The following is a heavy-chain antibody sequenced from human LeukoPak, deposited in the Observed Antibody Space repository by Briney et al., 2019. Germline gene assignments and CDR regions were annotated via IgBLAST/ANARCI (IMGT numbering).Heavy chain of an antibody. D-gene: IGHD3-22*01. CDR1: GYTFTGYY. CDR2: INPNSGGT. CDR3: ATAPYYDSSGCYEWYFDL. V-gene: IGHV1-2*02. Sequence: GASVKVSCKASGYTFTGYYMHWVRQAPGQGLEWMGWINPNSGGTNYAQKFQGRVTMTRDTSISTAYMELSRLRSDDTAVYYCATAPYYDSSGCYEWYFDLWGRGTLVTVSS. J-gene: IGHJ2*01.